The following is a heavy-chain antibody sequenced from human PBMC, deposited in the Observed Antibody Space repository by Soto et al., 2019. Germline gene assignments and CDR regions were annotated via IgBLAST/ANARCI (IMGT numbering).Heavy chain of an antibody. J-gene: IGHJ4*02. V-gene: IGHV3-23*01. CDR1: GFTFSNYA. Sequence: EVQLLDSGGGLVQPGGSLRLSCAASGFTFSNYAMNCVRQAPGKGLDWVSAISGSGGSTYYAASVKGRFTISRDNSKNTLYLQMSSLRAEDTAVYYCAKGPLGSGYDLYYWGQGTLVTVSS. CDR3: AKGPLGSGYDLYY. D-gene: IGHD5-12*01. CDR2: ISGSGGST.